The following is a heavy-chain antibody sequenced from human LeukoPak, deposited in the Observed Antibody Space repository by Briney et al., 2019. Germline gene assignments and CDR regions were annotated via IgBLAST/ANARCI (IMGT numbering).Heavy chain of an antibody. CDR2: MNPNSGNT. CDR3: ARRGVLLWFGELSPLGYYYYYMDV. D-gene: IGHD3-10*01. Sequence: GASVKGSCKASGYTFTSYDINWVRQATGQGLEWMGWMNPNSGNTGYAQKFQGRVTMTRNTSISTAYMELSSLRSEDTAVYYCARRGVLLWFGELSPLGYYYYYMDVWGKGTTVTISS. CDR1: GYTFTSYD. J-gene: IGHJ6*03. V-gene: IGHV1-8*01.